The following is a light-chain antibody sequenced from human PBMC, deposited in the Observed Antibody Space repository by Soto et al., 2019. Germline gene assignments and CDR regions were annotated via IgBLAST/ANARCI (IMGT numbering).Light chain of an antibody. CDR1: SSNIGNNY. Sequence: QSVLTQPPSVSAAPGHKFTISCSGSSSNIGNNYVSWYQQLPGTAPKLLIYDNNKRPSGIPDRFSGSKSGTSATLGITGLQTGDEADYYCGTWDSSLSAGYVFGTGTKVTVL. CDR3: GTWDSSLSAGYV. J-gene: IGLJ1*01. V-gene: IGLV1-51*01. CDR2: DNN.